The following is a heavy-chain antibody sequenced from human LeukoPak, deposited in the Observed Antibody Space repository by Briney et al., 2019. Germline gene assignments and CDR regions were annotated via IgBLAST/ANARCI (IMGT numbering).Heavy chain of an antibody. CDR2: ISLSAGSI. CDR1: AYTFKNYY. V-gene: IGHV1-46*02. Sequence: GASVKVSCKASAYTFKNYYMHWVRQAPGQGLEWMGRISLSAGSISYAQKFRGSLTISRDTSTSTVYMELSSLRSEDTAVYYCASPLVPAASKPFDYWGQGTLVTVSS. CDR3: ASPLVPAASKPFDY. D-gene: IGHD2-2*01. J-gene: IGHJ4*02.